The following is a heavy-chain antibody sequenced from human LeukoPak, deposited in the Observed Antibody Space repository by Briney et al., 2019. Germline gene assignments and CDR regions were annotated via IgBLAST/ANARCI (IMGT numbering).Heavy chain of an antibody. CDR1: GFTFSIYA. D-gene: IGHD1-7*01. V-gene: IGHV3-30*04. Sequence: LRLSCAASGFTFSIYAMHWVRQAPGKGLEWVAVISSDGSDKYYADSVKGRFTISRDNSKDTLYLQMNSLRAEDTAVYYCARDRKLELRLFSYMDVWGKGTTVTVSS. J-gene: IGHJ6*03. CDR3: ARDRKLELRLFSYMDV. CDR2: ISSDGSDK.